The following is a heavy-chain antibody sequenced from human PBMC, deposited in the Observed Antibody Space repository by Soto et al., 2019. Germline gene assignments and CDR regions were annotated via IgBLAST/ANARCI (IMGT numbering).Heavy chain of an antibody. CDR1: GYTFSGYY. J-gene: IGHJ5*02. CDR2: TNPNSGGT. CDR3: ARGDSGSYSGSGWFDP. Sequence: ASVKVSCKASGYTFSGYYMHWVRQAPGQGLEWMGWTNPNSGGTNYAQKFQGWVTMTRDTSISTAYMELSRLTSDDTAVYFCARGDSGSYSGSGWFDPWGQGTLVTVSS. V-gene: IGHV1-2*04. D-gene: IGHD1-26*01.